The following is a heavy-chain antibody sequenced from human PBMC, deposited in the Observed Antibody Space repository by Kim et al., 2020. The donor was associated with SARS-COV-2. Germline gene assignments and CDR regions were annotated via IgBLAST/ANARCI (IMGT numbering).Heavy chain of an antibody. J-gene: IGHJ4*02. CDR3: AKRVDASGWYGLDY. CDR2: ISGDGTRT. Sequence: GGSLRLPCAASGFSFSTYGMHWVRQPPGKGLEWVALISGDGTRTYYADSVKGRFTISRDNSGNMLSLQMSTLGPEDTAVYYCAKRVDASGWYGLDYWGQG. CDR1: GFSFSTYG. D-gene: IGHD6-19*01. V-gene: IGHV3-30*18.